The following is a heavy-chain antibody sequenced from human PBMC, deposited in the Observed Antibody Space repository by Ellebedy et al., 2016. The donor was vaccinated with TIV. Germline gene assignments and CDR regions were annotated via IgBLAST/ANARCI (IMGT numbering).Heavy chain of an antibody. D-gene: IGHD4-17*01. V-gene: IGHV1-24*01. CDR3: ATAYGDYVHDAFDI. Sequence: AASVKVSCKVSGDTLTELSMHWVRQAPGKGLEWMGGFDTEDGETIYAQKFQGRVTMTEDTSTDTAYMERSSLRSEDTAVYYCATAYGDYVHDAFDIWGQGTMVTVSS. J-gene: IGHJ3*02. CDR1: GDTLTELS. CDR2: FDTEDGET.